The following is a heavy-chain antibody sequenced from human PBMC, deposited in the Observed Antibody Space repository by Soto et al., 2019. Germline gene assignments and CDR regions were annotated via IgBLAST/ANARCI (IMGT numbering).Heavy chain of an antibody. J-gene: IGHJ6*02. CDR2: ISGYNGDT. Sequence: ASVTVSCKASGYTFTSYGIIWVRQAPGQGLEWMGWISGYNGDTNYAQKFQDRVSMTIDTSTGTAYMELRSLTSDDTAIYYCAKNGQPPYYYYGLDVWGQGTKVTVS. D-gene: IGHD2-8*01. CDR3: AKNGQPPYYYYGLDV. V-gene: IGHV1-18*01. CDR1: GYTFTSYG.